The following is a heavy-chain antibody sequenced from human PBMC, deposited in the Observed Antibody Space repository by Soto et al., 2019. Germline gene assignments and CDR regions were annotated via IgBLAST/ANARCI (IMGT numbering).Heavy chain of an antibody. CDR2: ISAYYGST. J-gene: IGHJ4*02. CDR1: GYTFTTYG. D-gene: IGHD2-8*01. V-gene: IGHV1-18*01. Sequence: GASVNVSCKASGYTFTTYGISWVRQAPGQGLEWLGWISAYYGSTSYAQKVQGRVTMTRDASTSTAYMELRSLRSDDTAVYYCVRESEEMSTNMLAYWGQGTLVIVSS. CDR3: VRESEEMSTNMLAY.